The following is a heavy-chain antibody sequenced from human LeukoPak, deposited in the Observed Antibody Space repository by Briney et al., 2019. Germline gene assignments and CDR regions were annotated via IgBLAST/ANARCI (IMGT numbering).Heavy chain of an antibody. D-gene: IGHD5-12*01. J-gene: IGHJ4*02. Sequence: GGSLRLSCAASGFTFSSYAMSWARKAPGKGQEWVSAISGSGGSTYYADSVKGRFTNSRDNSKNTLYLQMNSLRAEDTAVYYCAKDRVATTPYSDYWGQGTLVTVSS. CDR3: AKDRVATTPYSDY. CDR2: ISGSGGST. V-gene: IGHV3-23*01. CDR1: GFTFSSYA.